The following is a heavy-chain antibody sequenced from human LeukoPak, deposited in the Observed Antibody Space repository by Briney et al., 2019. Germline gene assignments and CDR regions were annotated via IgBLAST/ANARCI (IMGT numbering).Heavy chain of an antibody. J-gene: IGHJ5*01. CDR2: ITSSSHAT. V-gene: IGHV3-48*02. Sequence: GGSLRLSCAASGFTFSSYNMNWVRQAPGKGLEWVSYITSSSHATYYADSVKGRFTISRDNAKNSLYLQMNGLREEDTAVYYCARDLDSWGQGTLVTVSS. CDR1: GFTFSSYN. CDR3: ARDLDS.